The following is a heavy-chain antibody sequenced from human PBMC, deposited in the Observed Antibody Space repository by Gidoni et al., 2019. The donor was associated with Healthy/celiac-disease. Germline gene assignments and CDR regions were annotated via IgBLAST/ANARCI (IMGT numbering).Heavy chain of an antibody. V-gene: IGHV3-30*04. CDR1: GFTFSSYA. J-gene: IGHJ4*02. CDR2: ISYDGSNK. CDR3: ARDRVLWFGEYTFDY. D-gene: IGHD3-10*01. Sequence: QVQLVESGGGVVQPGRSLRLTCPASGFTFSSYAMHWVRQAPGKGLEWVAVISYDGSNKYYADSVKGRFTISRDNSKNTLYLQMNSLRAEDTAVYYCARDRVLWFGEYTFDYWGQGTLVTVSS.